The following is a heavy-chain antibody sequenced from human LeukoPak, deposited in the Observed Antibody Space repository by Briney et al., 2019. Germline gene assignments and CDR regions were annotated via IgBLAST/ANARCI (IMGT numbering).Heavy chain of an antibody. CDR1: GGSISSGSYY. J-gene: IGHJ6*03. V-gene: IGHV4-61*02. Sequence: SETLSLTCTVSGGSISSGSYYWSWIRQPAGKGLEWIGRIYTSGSTNYNPSLKSRVTISVDTSKNQFSPKLSSVTAADTAVYYCARSEYYYMDVWGKGTTVTVSS. CDR3: ARSEYYYMDV. CDR2: IYTSGST.